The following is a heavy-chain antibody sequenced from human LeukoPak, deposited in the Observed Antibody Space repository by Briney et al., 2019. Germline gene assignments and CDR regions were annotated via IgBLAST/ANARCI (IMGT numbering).Heavy chain of an antibody. CDR3: AKDDPTGRYL. CDR1: GFTFSSYA. V-gene: IGHV3-23*01. CDR2: ISGSGGST. J-gene: IGHJ4*02. Sequence: GGSLRLSCAASGFTFSSYAMSWVRQAPGKGLEWVSAISGSGGSTYYADSVKGRFTISGDNSKNTVYLQMNSLRVEDAAVYYCAKDDPTGRYLWGQGTLVTVSS. D-gene: IGHD1-26*01.